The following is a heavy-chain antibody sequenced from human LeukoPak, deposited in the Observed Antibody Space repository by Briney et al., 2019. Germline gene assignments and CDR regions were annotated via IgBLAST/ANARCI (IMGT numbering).Heavy chain of an antibody. CDR1: GFIFHNYG. D-gene: IGHD3-22*01. CDR2: ISNDGGGT. CDR3: AKGSSGYFADL. J-gene: IGHJ5*02. Sequence: QPGGSLILSCAASGFIFHNYGLIWVRQAPGKGLEWVSAISNDGGGTQYADFVEGRFTISRDNSKNTLFLQMSSLRAEDTALYYCAKGSSGYFADLWGQGTLVTVSS. V-gene: IGHV3-23*01.